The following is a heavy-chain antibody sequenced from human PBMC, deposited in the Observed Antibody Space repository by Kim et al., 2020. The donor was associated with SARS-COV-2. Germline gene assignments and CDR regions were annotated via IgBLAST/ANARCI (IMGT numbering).Heavy chain of an antibody. Sequence: GGSLRLSCAASGFTFSSYSMNWVRQAPGKGLEWISSISSSSSYIYYADSVKGRFTIPRDNARASLYLQMNSLRAEDKAVYYCARVLTSGWSYFDYWGQGTLVTVSS. CDR1: GFTFSSYS. J-gene: IGHJ4*02. CDR3: ARVLTSGWSYFDY. CDR2: ISSSSSYI. V-gene: IGHV3-21*04. D-gene: IGHD6-19*01.